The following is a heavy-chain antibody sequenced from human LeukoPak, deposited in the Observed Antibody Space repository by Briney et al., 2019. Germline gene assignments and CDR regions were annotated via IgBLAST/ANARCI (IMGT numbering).Heavy chain of an antibody. Sequence: PSETLSLTCTVSGGSISSSSYYWGWIRQPPGKGLEWIGSIYYSGSTYYNPSLKSRVTISVDTSKNQFSLKLSSVTAADTAVYYCARSVVEMATIVAFDIWGQGTMVTVSS. J-gene: IGHJ3*02. CDR1: GGSISSSSYY. V-gene: IGHV4-39*07. CDR2: IYYSGST. CDR3: ARSVVEMATIVAFDI. D-gene: IGHD5-24*01.